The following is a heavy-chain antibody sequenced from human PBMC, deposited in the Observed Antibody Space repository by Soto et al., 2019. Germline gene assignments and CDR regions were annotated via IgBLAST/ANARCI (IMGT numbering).Heavy chain of an antibody. V-gene: IGHV1-69*01. D-gene: IGHD6-19*01. Sequence: QVQLEQSGGEVKKPGSSVKVSCKASGVTFSKFIMTWVRQAPGLGLEWVGGIIPIFGTANYAQKFQGRVTITSDESTSTSYMEVNNLRSEDTAVYYCAKVRYSSPMGNYYGMDVWGQGTTVTVSS. CDR3: AKVRYSSPMGNYYGMDV. CDR1: GVTFSKFI. CDR2: IIPIFGTA. J-gene: IGHJ6*02.